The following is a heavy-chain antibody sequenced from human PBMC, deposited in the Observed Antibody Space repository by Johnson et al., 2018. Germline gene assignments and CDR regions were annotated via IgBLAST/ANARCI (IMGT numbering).Heavy chain of an antibody. J-gene: IGHJ4*02. D-gene: IGHD6-13*01. Sequence: VQLVESGGGLVKPGGSLRLSCAASGFTFSNAWMNWVRQAPGKGLEWVGRIKSKTDGGTADYAAPVKGRFTISRDDSKNTVYLQMSSLKIEETAVYYCTTDGSSSWYRVYWGQGTLVTVSS. CDR2: IKSKTDGGTA. CDR3: TTDGSSSWYRVY. V-gene: IGHV3-15*07. CDR1: GFTFSNAW.